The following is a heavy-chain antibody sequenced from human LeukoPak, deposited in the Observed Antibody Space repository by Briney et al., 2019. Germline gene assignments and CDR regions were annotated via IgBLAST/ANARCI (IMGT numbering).Heavy chain of an antibody. CDR1: GYTFTGYY. CDR3: ARRVGYCSSTSCPPGAFDI. Sequence: VKVSCKASGYTFTGYYMHWVRQATGQGLEWMGWMNPNSGNTGYAQKFQGRVTMTRNTSISTAYMELSSLRSEDTAVYYCARRVGYCSSTSCPPGAFDIWGQGTMVTVSS. V-gene: IGHV1-8*02. CDR2: MNPNSGNT. D-gene: IGHD2-2*01. J-gene: IGHJ3*02.